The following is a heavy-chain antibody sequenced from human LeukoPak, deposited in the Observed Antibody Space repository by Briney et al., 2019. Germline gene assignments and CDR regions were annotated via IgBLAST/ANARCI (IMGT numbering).Heavy chain of an antibody. CDR3: ASDSISMNAFDA. Sequence: PSETLSLTCTVSGDSFTTHYWSWIRQPPGRGLEGIGYISYIGSTNYNPSLKSRVTISIDTSKNEVSLMLTSVTAADTAVYYCASDSISMNAFDAWGQGTMVTVSS. D-gene: IGHD3-22*01. CDR1: GDSFTTHY. V-gene: IGHV4-59*11. J-gene: IGHJ3*01. CDR2: ISYIGST.